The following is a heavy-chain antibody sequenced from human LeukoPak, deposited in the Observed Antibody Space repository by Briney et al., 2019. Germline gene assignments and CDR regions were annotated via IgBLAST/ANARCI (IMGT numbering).Heavy chain of an antibody. CDR3: ARGVYESRSEILSIAAAGPGMDY. D-gene: IGHD6-13*01. V-gene: IGHV4-38-2*02. J-gene: IGHJ4*02. Sequence: PSETLSLTCTVSGYSISSGFYWGWIRQPPGKGLEWIGEINHSGSTNYNPSLKSRVTISVDTSKNQFSLKLSSVTAADTAVYYCARGVYESRSEILSIAAAGPGMDYWGQGTLVTVSS. CDR2: INHSGST. CDR1: GYSISSGFY.